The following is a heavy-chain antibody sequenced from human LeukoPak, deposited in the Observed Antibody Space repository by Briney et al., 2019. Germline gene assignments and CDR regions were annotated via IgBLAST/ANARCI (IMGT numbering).Heavy chain of an antibody. CDR2: ISYDGSNK. CDR1: GFTFSSYG. J-gene: IGHJ6*04. CDR3: AELGITMIGGV. D-gene: IGHD3-10*02. V-gene: IGHV3-30*18. Sequence: PTGGSLRLSYAASGFTFSSYGMHWVRQAPGKGLEWVAVISYDGSNKYYADSVKGRFTISRDNAKNSLYLQMNSLRAEDTAVYYCAELGITMIGGVWGKGTTVTISS.